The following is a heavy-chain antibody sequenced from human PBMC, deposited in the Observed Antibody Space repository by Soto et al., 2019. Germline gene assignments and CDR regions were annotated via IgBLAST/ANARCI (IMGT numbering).Heavy chain of an antibody. V-gene: IGHV3-53*01. CDR1: GFPISSNY. CDR3: AGFYKRYTNV. J-gene: IGHJ4*02. Sequence: GGSLRLSCAASGFPISSNYMSWVRQAPGKGLEWVSLIYSGGSTYYADSVKGRFTISRDNSKNTLYLQMSSLRAEDTAVYNCAGFYKRYTNVWGQGTLVTVSS. D-gene: IGHD2-2*02. CDR2: IYSGGST.